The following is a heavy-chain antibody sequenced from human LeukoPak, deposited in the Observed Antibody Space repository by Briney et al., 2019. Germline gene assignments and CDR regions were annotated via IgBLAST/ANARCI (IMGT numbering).Heavy chain of an antibody. V-gene: IGHV3-23*01. D-gene: IGHD6-19*01. CDR1: GFTFSSSS. CDR3: AKVSTIIEAGLRYFDL. CDR2: ISDSGGNS. Sequence: HPGGSLRLSSAASGFTFSSSSISWVRQAPGKGLEWVSSISDSGGNSFYIDSVKGRFTISRDNSKNTLYLQVNSLRAEDTALYYCAKVSTIIEAGLRYFDLWGRGTLVTVSS. J-gene: IGHJ2*01.